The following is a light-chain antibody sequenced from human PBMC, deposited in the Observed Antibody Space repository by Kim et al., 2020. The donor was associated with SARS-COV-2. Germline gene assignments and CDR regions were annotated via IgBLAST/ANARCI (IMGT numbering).Light chain of an antibody. CDR1: QSISRA. J-gene: IGKJ4*01. CDR2: DGS. V-gene: IGKV1-13*02. Sequence: ANVGNSVTTTCRASQSISRALAWYQQKPGEPPKLLIFDGSTVESGGPSRFSGRGSGTEFTIAINSLQPEDFASYYCHQFYIHPLTFGGGTKVDIK. CDR3: HQFYIHPLT.